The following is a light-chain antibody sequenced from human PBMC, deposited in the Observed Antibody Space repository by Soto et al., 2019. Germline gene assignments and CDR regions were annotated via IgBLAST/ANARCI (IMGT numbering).Light chain of an antibody. J-gene: IGKJ1*01. Sequence: EIGMTQSPATLSVSPGERATLSCRASQSVSSNLAWYQQKPGQAPRLLIYGASTRATGIPARFSGSGSGTEFTLTISSLQSEDFAVYYCQQDKNWPRTFGQGTKVDIK. CDR3: QQDKNWPRT. V-gene: IGKV3-15*01. CDR2: GAS. CDR1: QSVSSN.